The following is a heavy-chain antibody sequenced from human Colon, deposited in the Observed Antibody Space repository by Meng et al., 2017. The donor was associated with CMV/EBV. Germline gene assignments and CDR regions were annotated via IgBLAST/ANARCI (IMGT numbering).Heavy chain of an antibody. CDR3: ARGSMSFDY. Sequence: GGSLRLSCVASGLTFDPYTMHWVRQAPGRGLEWVSSVSPTTSYIYYGDSMKGRVTISRDDANNSLYLQMDSLRAEDTAMYYCARGSMSFDYWGHGALVTVSS. J-gene: IGHJ4*01. CDR1: GLTFDPYT. CDR2: VSPTTSYI. V-gene: IGHV3-21*01.